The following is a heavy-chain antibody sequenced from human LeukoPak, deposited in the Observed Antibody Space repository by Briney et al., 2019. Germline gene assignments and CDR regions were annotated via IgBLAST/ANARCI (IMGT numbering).Heavy chain of an antibody. D-gene: IGHD4-11*01. V-gene: IGHV3-11*01. CDR2: ISSSGSTI. J-gene: IGHJ5*02. Sequence: GGSLRLSCAASGFTFSDYYMSWIRQAPGKGLEWVSYISSSGSTIYYADSVKGRFTISRDNSKNTLYLQMNSLRAEDTAVYYCAKTLDYSNYDWFDPWGQGTLVTVSS. CDR1: GFTFSDYY. CDR3: AKTLDYSNYDWFDP.